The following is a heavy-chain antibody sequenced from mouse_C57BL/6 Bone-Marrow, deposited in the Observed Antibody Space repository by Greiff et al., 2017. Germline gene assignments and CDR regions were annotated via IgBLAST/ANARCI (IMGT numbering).Heavy chain of an antibody. D-gene: IGHD1-1*01. V-gene: IGHV2-6-1*01. J-gene: IGHJ4*01. CDR3: ARHDPYYYGSSPLAMDY. CDR1: GFSLTSYG. CDR2: IWSDGST. Sequence: VKVVESGPGLVAPSQSLSITCTVSGFSLTSYGVHWVRQPPGKGLEWLVVIWSDGSTTYNSALKSRLSISKDNSKSQVFLKMNSLQTDDTAMYYCARHDPYYYGSSPLAMDYWGQGTSVTVSS.